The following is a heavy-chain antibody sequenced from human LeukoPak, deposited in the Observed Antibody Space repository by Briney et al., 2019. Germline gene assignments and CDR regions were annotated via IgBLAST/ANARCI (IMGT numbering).Heavy chain of an antibody. CDR2: NGTAGDT. J-gene: IGHJ4*02. CDR3: ASSPAYSSSWYAIDN. Sequence: QPGGSLRLSCAASGFTFSNYDMHWVRQAAGKGLEWVSGNGTAGDTYYPGSVKGRFTISRENAKNSLYLHMNSLSAGDTAVYYCASSPAYSSSWYAIDNWGQGTLVTVSS. D-gene: IGHD6-13*01. CDR1: GFTFSNYD. V-gene: IGHV3-13*01.